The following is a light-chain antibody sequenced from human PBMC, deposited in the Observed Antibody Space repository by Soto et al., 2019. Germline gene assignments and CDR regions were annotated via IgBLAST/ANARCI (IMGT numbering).Light chain of an antibody. CDR1: ENIGST. CDR3: QQANSFPLT. V-gene: IGKV3-15*01. CDR2: GGV. J-gene: IGKJ4*01. Sequence: EIVMTQTPSSLSVSPGETVTLSCSASENIGSTLGWYQQKPGQAPRLVIYGGVARATDVPGRFSGSGSGTDFTLTISSLQPEDFATYYCQQANSFPLTFGGGSNVDIK.